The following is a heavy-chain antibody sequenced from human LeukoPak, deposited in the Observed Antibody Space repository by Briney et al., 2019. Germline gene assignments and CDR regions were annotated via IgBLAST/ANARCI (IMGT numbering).Heavy chain of an antibody. Sequence: SVKVSCKASGGTFSSYSISWVRQAPGQGLEWMGGIIPIFDTADYAQKFQGRVTITADESTSTAYMELSSLRSEDTAVFYCARISLGAIWGYYYGMDVWGQGITVTVSS. CDR3: ARISLGAIWGYYYGMDV. V-gene: IGHV1-69*13. CDR2: IIPIFDTA. D-gene: IGHD1-26*01. J-gene: IGHJ6*02. CDR1: GGTFSSYS.